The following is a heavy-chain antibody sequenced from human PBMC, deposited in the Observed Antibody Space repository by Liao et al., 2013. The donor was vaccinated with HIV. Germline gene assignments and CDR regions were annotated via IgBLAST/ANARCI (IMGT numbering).Heavy chain of an antibody. CDR3: ARAGDYGDYSYFDH. D-gene: IGHD4-17*01. Sequence: QVHLQESGPGLVKPSETLSLTCSVSGGPIRNYYWTWIRQSAGKGLEWVGRRSTSGGSNYHSSLKSRVTMSIDTSKSQVSLTLRSVTAADSAVYFCARAGDYGDYSYFDHWGQGTLVTVSP. CDR2: RSTSGGS. CDR1: GGPIRNYY. J-gene: IGHJ4*02. V-gene: IGHV4-4*07.